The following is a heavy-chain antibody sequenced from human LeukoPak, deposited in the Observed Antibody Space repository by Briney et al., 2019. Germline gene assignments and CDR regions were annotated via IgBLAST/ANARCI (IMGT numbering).Heavy chain of an antibody. V-gene: IGHV3-21*01. CDR3: ARGYYDYVWGSYRFGDY. D-gene: IGHD3-16*02. CDR2: ISSSSSYI. Sequence: GGSLRLSCAASGFTFSSYSMNWVRQAPGKGLEWVSSISSSSSYIYYADSVKGRFTISRDNAKNSLYLQMDSLRAEDTAVYYCARGYYDYVWGSYRFGDYWGQGTLVTASS. CDR1: GFTFSSYS. J-gene: IGHJ4*02.